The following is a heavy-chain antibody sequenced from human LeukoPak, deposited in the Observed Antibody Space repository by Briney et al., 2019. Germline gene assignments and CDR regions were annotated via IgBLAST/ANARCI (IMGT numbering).Heavy chain of an antibody. CDR1: GFIFSNYG. Sequence: PGGSLRLSCAASGFIFSNYGMNWVRQAPGKGLEWVAAISASGSATSYADSVKGRFTISRDNSKNTLYLQINSLRAEDTAVYYCGKGSSSGWRLGRNDYWGQGTLVTVSS. V-gene: IGHV3-23*01. CDR2: ISASGSAT. J-gene: IGHJ4*02. CDR3: GKGSSSGWRLGRNDY. D-gene: IGHD6-19*01.